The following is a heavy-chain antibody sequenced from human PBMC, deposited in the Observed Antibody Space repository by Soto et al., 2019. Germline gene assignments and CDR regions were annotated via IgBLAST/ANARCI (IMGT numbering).Heavy chain of an antibody. Sequence: PSETLSLTCTVSGATISSGGFYWSWIRQRPGKGLEWIGHIYYTGSTYYKPSLNSRVTISVDMSRNQFSLRLRSVTAEDTAVYYCARDFVVGGPTINYYYGMDVWGQGTTVTVSS. V-gene: IGHV4-31*03. CDR3: ARDFVVGGPTINYYYGMDV. D-gene: IGHD1-26*01. CDR2: IYYTGST. CDR1: GATISSGGFY. J-gene: IGHJ6*02.